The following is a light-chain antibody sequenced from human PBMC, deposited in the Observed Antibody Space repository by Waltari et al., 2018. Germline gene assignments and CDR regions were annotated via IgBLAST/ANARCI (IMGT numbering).Light chain of an antibody. J-gene: IGLJ2*01. CDR3: AAWDDRHVV. CDR2: RSD. V-gene: IGLV1-47*01. CDR1: RSNIGSHF. Sequence: QSKLTQPPSVSGAPGQTVTISCSGGRSNIGSHFVYWYQQLPGAAPKLLIYRSDQRPSGVPDRFSGSKSGTSASLAISGLRSEDEAHYYCAAWDDRHVVFGGGTKLTVL.